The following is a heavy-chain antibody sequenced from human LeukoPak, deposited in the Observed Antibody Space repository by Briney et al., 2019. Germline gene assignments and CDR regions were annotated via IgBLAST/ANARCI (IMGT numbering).Heavy chain of an antibody. CDR1: GFTFSSFC. D-gene: IGHD6-13*01. V-gene: IGHV3-30*02. CDR2: IRYDGSNK. Sequence: PGGSLRLSCAASGFTFSSFCMHWVRQAPGKGLEWVAFIRYDGSNKYYADSVKGRFTISRDNSKNTLYLQMNSLRAEDTAVYYCAKEAAELVKGDYYYYMDVWGKGTTVTVSS. CDR3: AKEAAELVKGDYYYYMDV. J-gene: IGHJ6*03.